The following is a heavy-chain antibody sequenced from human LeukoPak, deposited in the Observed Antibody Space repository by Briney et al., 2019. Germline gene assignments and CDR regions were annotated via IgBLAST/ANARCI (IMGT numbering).Heavy chain of an antibody. D-gene: IGHD4-23*01. V-gene: IGHV4-59*01. J-gene: IGHJ3*02. CDR3: ARDGVVTPGAFDI. CDR1: GGSISSYY. CDR2: IYYSGST. Sequence: PSETLSLTCTVSGGSISSYYWSWIRQPSGKGLEWIGYIYYSGSTNYNPSLKSRVTISVDTSKNQFSLKLSSVTAADTAVYYCARDGVVTPGAFDIWGQGTMVTVSS.